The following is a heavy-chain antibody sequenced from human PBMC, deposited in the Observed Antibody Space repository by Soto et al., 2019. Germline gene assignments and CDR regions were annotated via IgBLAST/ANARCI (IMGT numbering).Heavy chain of an antibody. Sequence: QITLKESGPTLVKPTQTLTLTCTFSGFSLSTSGVGVGWIRQPPGKALEWLALIYWDDDKRYSPSLKSRLTITKYTSKNQVVLTMTNMDPVDTATYYGAHIGYCSGGSCQTTYYYYYYGMDVWGQGTTVTVSS. CDR2: IYWDDDK. V-gene: IGHV2-5*02. D-gene: IGHD2-15*01. J-gene: IGHJ6*02. CDR1: GFSLSTSGVG. CDR3: AHIGYCSGGSCQTTYYYYYYGMDV.